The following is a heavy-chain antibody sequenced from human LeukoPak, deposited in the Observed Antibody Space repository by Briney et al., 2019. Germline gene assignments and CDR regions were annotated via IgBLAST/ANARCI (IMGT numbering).Heavy chain of an antibody. CDR2: IYYSGST. CDR3: ATHRAVGSYSGLVDY. Sequence: SETLSLTCTVSGGSISSSSYYWGWIRQPPGKGLEWIGSIYYSGSTYYNPSLKSRVTISVDTSKNQFSLKLSSVTAADTAVYYCATHRAVGSYSGLVDYWGQGTLVTVSS. D-gene: IGHD1-26*01. J-gene: IGHJ4*02. CDR1: GGSISSSSYY. V-gene: IGHV4-39*01.